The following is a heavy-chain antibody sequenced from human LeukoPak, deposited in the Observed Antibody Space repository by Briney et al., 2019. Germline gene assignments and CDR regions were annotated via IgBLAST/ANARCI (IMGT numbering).Heavy chain of an antibody. D-gene: IGHD3-10*01. CDR1: GGSFSGYY. CDR3: ARHLDSGCPDY. V-gene: IGHV4-34*01. Sequence: KASETLSLTCAVYGGSFSGYYWSWIRQPPGKGLEWIGEINHSGSTNYNPSLKSRVTISVDTSKNQFSLKLSSVTAADTAVYYCARHLDSGCPDYWGQGALVTVSS. J-gene: IGHJ4*02. CDR2: INHSGST.